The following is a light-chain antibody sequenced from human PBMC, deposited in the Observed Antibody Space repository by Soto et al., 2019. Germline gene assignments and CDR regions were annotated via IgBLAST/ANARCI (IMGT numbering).Light chain of an antibody. V-gene: IGKV4-1*01. CDR2: WAS. CDR1: QSVLYSSNNKNY. Sequence: DLELTSTPDSLAVSLDKRATINCKSSQSVLYSSNNKNYLAWYQQKPRQPPKLLIYWASTRESGVPDRFSGSGSGTDFTLTISSLQSEDVAVYYCQQYYSNPELTFGGGTKVDIK. J-gene: IGKJ4*01. CDR3: QQYYSNPELT.